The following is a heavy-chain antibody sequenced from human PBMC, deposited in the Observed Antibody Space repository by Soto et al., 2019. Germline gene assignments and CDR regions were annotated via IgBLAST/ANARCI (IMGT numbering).Heavy chain of an antibody. CDR2: IYHSGST. Sequence: SETLSLTCAVYGGSFSGHYWSWIRQPPGKGLEWIGYIYHSGSTYYNPSLKSRVTISVDRSKNQFSLKLSSVTAADTAVYYCARAGVLWFGELLPFDPWGQGTLVTVSS. CDR3: ARAGVLWFGELLPFDP. D-gene: IGHD3-10*01. J-gene: IGHJ5*02. V-gene: IGHV4-30-2*01. CDR1: GGSFSGHY.